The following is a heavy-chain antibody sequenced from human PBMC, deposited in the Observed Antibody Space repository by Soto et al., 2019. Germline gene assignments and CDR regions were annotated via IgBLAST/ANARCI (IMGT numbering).Heavy chain of an antibody. CDR3: TTDPTYIVIVPAANQSYYYYMDV. Sequence: GGSLRLSCGAAGLPFVDAWGSSLRQAPGKGLECVGRIKSKTDGGTTDYAASVKGTLYHSRNDLNTTLYLQMISLKTEDTAVYYCTTDPTYIVIVPAANQSYYYYMDVWGNGTTVTVSS. J-gene: IGHJ6*03. CDR2: IKSKTDGGTT. V-gene: IGHV3-15*01. CDR1: GLPFVDAW. D-gene: IGHD2-2*01.